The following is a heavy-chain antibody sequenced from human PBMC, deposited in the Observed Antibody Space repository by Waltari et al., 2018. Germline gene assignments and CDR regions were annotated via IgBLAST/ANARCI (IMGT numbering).Heavy chain of an antibody. V-gene: IGHV3-7*01. D-gene: IGHD6-19*01. Sequence: EVHLVESGGGLVQPGGSLRLSCVASGFTFSDFWMRWVRQAPGKGLEWLGNIQEDGGTKNYVDSVKGRFTISRDNAKNSLYLQMNSLRAEDTAVYYCATNDGWSPGGNYWGQGTLVTVSS. CDR1: GFTFSDFW. CDR2: IQEDGGTK. CDR3: ATNDGWSPGGNY. J-gene: IGHJ4*02.